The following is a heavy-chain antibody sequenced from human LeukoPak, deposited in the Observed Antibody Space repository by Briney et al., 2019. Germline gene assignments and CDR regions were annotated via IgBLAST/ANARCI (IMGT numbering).Heavy chain of an antibody. D-gene: IGHD2-2*01. Sequence: GASVKVSCKASGGTFSSYAISWVQQAPGQGLEWMGRIIPIFGIANYAQKFQGRVTITADKSTSTAYMELSSLRSEDTAVYYCARDSYPSTCSSTSCYFNYYYGMDVWGQGTTVTVSS. CDR3: ARDSYPSTCSSTSCYFNYYYGMDV. CDR2: IIPIFGIA. V-gene: IGHV1-69*04. CDR1: GGTFSSYA. J-gene: IGHJ6*02.